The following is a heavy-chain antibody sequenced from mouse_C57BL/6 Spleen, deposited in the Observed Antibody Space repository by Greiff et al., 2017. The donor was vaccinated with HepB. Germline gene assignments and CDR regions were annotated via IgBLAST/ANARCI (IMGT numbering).Heavy chain of an antibody. CDR3: ARYYDYDDDFDY. CDR1: GFTFTDYY. V-gene: IGHV7-3*01. CDR2: IRNKANGYTT. Sequence: EVKVVESGGGLVQPGGSLSLSCAASGFTFTDYYMSWVRQPPGKALEWLGFIRNKANGYTTEYSASVKGRFTISRDNSQSILYLQMNALRAEDSATYYCARYYDYDDDFDYWGQGTTLTVSS. D-gene: IGHD2-4*01. J-gene: IGHJ2*01.